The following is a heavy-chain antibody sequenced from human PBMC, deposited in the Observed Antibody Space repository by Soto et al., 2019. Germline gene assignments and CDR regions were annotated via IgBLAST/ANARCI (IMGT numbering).Heavy chain of an antibody. J-gene: IGHJ4*02. CDR1: GYIFTNYY. Sequence: QVQLVQSGAEVKKPGASVKVSCKASGYIFTNYYMQWVRQAPGQGLEWMGIINPSGGSTNYLQELQVRITMTRYTSTSTVYLQLSSLRSEDTAVYFCARADYSDSSGFYYDCWGQGSLVTVSS. V-gene: IGHV1-46*01. CDR3: ARADYSDSSGFYYDC. D-gene: IGHD3-22*01. CDR2: INPSGGST.